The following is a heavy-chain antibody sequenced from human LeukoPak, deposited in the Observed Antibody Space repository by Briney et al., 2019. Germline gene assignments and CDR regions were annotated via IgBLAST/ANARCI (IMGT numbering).Heavy chain of an antibody. CDR1: GYTFTSYG. D-gene: IGHD5-24*01. V-gene: IGHV1-18*01. Sequence: ASVKVSCKASGYTFTSYGISWVRQAPGQGLEWMGWISAYNGNTNYAQKLQGRVTMTTDTSTSTAYMELRSLRSDDTAVYHCARGREMAPTYYFDYWGQGTLVTVSS. CDR3: ARGREMAPTYYFDY. J-gene: IGHJ4*02. CDR2: ISAYNGNT.